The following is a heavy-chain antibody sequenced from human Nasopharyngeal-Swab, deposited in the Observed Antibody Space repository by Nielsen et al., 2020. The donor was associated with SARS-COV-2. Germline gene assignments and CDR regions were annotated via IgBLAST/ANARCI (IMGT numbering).Heavy chain of an antibody. Sequence: SETLSLTCTVSGGSISSSSYYWGWIRQPPGKGLEWIGSIYYSGSTYYNPSLKSRVTISVDTSKNQFSLKLSSVTAADTAAYYCARAPPLPTGAWELSPYFDYWGQGTLVTVSS. CDR1: GGSISSSSYY. J-gene: IGHJ4*02. V-gene: IGHV4-39*07. D-gene: IGHD3-16*02. CDR2: IYYSGST. CDR3: ARAPPLPTGAWELSPYFDY.